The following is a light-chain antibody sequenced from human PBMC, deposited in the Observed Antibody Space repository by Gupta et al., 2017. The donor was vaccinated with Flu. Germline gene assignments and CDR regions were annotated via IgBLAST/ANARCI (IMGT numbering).Light chain of an antibody. V-gene: IGLV3-1*01. CDR3: QAGDTTDNCV. CDR1: EVGDKF. Sequence: GQKASSTGAGDEVGDKFTCWYQKKPGKAPVVVIYEDKKRPTGIPERFSGSNAGNRATLTISGAKAMEEADYFWQAGDTTDNCVFGGGTKLTVL. CDR2: EDK. J-gene: IGLJ3*02.